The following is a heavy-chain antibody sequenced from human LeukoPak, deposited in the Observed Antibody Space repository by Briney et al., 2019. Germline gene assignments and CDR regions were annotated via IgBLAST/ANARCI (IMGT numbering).Heavy chain of an antibody. CDR1: GYTFTGYY. V-gene: IGHV1-2*02. D-gene: IGHD6-13*01. CDR3: VRDAIAAAGTGG. J-gene: IGHJ4*02. CDR2: INPKSGGT. Sequence: GASVKVSCMASGYTFTGYYMHWVRQAPGQGLEWMGWINPKSGGTNYAQNFQGRVTMTRDTSISTAYMELSGLRSDDRAVYYCVRDAIAAAGTGGWGQGTLVTVSS.